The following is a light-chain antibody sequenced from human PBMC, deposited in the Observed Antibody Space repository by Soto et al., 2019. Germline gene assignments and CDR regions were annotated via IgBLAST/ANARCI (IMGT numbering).Light chain of an antibody. CDR2: GNN. CDR3: QSFDSSLSGWV. CDR1: SSNIGAGYD. Sequence: QSVLTQPPSVSGAPGQRVTISCTRSSSNIGAGYDVHWYQQLPGTAPKLLIFGNNNRPSGVPDRFSGSKSGTSASLAITGLQAEDEADYYCQSFDSSLSGWVFGGGTKVTVL. J-gene: IGLJ3*02. V-gene: IGLV1-40*01.